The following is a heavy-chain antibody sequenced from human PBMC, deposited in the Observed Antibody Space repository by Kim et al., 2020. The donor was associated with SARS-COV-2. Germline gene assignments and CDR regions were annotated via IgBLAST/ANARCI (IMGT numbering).Heavy chain of an antibody. Sequence: YSNPSIESRVTISVDTSKNQFSLKLSSVTAADTAVYYCARLFRRDDAFDIWGQGTMVTVSS. V-gene: IGHV4-39*01. CDR3: ARLFRRDDAFDI. J-gene: IGHJ3*02.